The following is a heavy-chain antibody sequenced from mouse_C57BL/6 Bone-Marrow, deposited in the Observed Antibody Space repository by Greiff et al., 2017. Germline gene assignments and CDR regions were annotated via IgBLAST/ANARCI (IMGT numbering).Heavy chain of an antibody. CDR2: IDPNSGGT. J-gene: IGHJ4*01. D-gene: IGHD2-1*01. Sequence: QVQLKQPGAELVKPGASVKLSCKASGYTFTSYWMHWVKQRPGRGLEWIGRIDPNSGGTKYNEKFKSKATLTVDKPSSTAYMQLSSLTSEDSAVYYCARHYGNYFLAMDYWGQGTSVTVSS. V-gene: IGHV1-72*01. CDR3: ARHYGNYFLAMDY. CDR1: GYTFTSYW.